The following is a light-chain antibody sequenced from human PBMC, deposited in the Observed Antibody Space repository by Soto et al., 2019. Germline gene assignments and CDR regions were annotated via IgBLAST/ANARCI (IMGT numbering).Light chain of an antibody. Sequence: EIVLTQSPGTLSLSPGERATLSCRASQSVSSSYLAWYQHKPGQAPRLLISGTSSRATGITDRFSGSGAGTDFTLTISRLEPEEFEVYYCQQYCTTPWTFGQGTKVEVK. V-gene: IGKV3-20*01. CDR3: QQYCTTPWT. CDR2: GTS. CDR1: QSVSSSY. J-gene: IGKJ1*01.